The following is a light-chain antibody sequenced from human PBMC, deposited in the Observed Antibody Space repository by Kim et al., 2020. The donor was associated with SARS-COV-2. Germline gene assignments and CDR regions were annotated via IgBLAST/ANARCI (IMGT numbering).Light chain of an antibody. CDR2: DVS. CDR3: CSYAGSYTV. Sequence: PGQSVTISCHVTSNDVVGYNYVSWSVKHPGKAPKLMIYDVSNRPSGVPDRFSGSKSGNTASLSISGLQPEDEADYYCCSYAGSYTVFGGGTQLTVL. J-gene: IGLJ2*01. CDR1: SNDVVGYNY. V-gene: IGLV2-11*03.